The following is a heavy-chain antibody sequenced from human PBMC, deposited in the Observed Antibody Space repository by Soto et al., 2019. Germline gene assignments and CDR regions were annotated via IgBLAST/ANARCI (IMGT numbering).Heavy chain of an antibody. CDR3: ATEGAMVIIGGGGTFDI. D-gene: IGHD2-21*01. Sequence: QVQLVESGGGLVKPGGSLRLSCAASGINFSDYYMNWIRQAPGKGLEWISYITSTSGYTKYADSVKGRFTISRDNAKNSLLLQMKGLRAEAPAVYYCATEGAMVIIGGGGTFDIWGPGTKVTVSS. V-gene: IGHV3-11*05. J-gene: IGHJ3*02. CDR2: ITSTSGYT. CDR1: GINFSDYY.